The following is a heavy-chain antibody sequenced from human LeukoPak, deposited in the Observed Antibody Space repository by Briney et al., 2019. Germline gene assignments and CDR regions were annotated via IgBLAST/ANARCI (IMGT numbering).Heavy chain of an antibody. CDR1: GFTFSSYN. V-gene: IGHV3-21*01. Sequence: GGSLRLSCAASGFTFSSYNMNWVRQAPGKGLEWVSCISSSSGNIYYADSVKGRFTISRDNAKNSLYLQMNRLRAEDTAVYYCARGDIAAAADFWGQGTLVTVSS. CDR2: ISSSSGNI. CDR3: ARGDIAAAADF. D-gene: IGHD6-13*01. J-gene: IGHJ4*02.